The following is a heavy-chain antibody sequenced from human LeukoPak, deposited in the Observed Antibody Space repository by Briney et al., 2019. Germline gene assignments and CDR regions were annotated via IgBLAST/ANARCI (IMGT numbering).Heavy chain of an antibody. CDR3: AREKGFRMGFDI. CDR1: GYTFTSYY. Sequence: ASVKVSCKAPGYTFTSYYMHWVRQAPGQGLEWMGIINPSGGSTSYAQNFQGRVTITRDTSASTAYMELSSLRSEDTAMYYCAREKGFRMGFDIWGQGTMVTVSS. CDR2: INPSGGST. V-gene: IGHV1-46*01. D-gene: IGHD1-14*01. J-gene: IGHJ3*02.